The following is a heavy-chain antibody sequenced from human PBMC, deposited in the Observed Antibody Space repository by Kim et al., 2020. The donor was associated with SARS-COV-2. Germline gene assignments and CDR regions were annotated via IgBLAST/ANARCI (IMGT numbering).Heavy chain of an antibody. J-gene: IGHJ5*02. CDR1: GFSFSYYA. CDR2: ISDTGYST. V-gene: IGHV3-23*01. D-gene: IGHD6-19*01. CDR3: AKGGLAVADNWLDP. Sequence: GGSLRLSCAASGFSFSYYAMTWVRQAPGKGLEWVSTISDTGYSTYYIDSVKGRFTISRDNSKNTLYLQMNSLRAEDTARYYCAKGGLAVADNWLDPWGQGTLVTVSS.